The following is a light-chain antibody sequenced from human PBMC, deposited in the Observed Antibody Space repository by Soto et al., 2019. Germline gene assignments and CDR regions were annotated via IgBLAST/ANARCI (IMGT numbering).Light chain of an antibody. Sequence: DIVMTQSPLSLPVTPGEPASISCRSSQSLRHANGYNYLDWYLQKPGQSPQLLIYLGSYRASGVPDRFSGSGSGTDFTLKISRVEAEDVGVYYCMQALQTHTFGQGTKLEIK. J-gene: IGKJ2*01. CDR1: QSLRHANGYNY. CDR3: MQALQTHT. V-gene: IGKV2-28*01. CDR2: LGS.